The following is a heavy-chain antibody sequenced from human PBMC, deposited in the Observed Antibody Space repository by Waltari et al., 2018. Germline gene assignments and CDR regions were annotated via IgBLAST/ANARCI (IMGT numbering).Heavy chain of an antibody. CDR2: LRNTGAT. CDR3: ARLPKKYYDSLGWGFFDY. J-gene: IGHJ4*02. D-gene: IGHD3-22*01. Sequence: HVQLQESGPGLVRPSETLSPTCTVSGDFLGDDYWTWIRQAPGKGLEWIAYLRNTGATKCTPSLESRVTISAVTSKKQFSLRLTSVTAADTAIYYCARLPKKYYDSLGWGFFDYWGQGILVTVSS. V-gene: IGHV4-59*08. CDR1: GDFLGDDY.